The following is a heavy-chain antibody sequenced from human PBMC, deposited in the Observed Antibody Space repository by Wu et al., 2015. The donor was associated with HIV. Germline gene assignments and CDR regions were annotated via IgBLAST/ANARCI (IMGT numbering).Heavy chain of an antibody. CDR3: ARGMGDYYYYYYMDV. Sequence: QVQLVQSGAEVKKPGSSVKVSCKASDYTFTNYGFSWVRQAPGQGLEWMGWMNPNSGNTGYAQKFQGRVTITRNTSISTAYMELSGLRSDDTAVYYCARGMGDYYYYYYMDVWGKGTTVTVSS. V-gene: IGHV1-8*03. CDR2: MNPNSGNT. J-gene: IGHJ6*03. CDR1: DYTFTNYG.